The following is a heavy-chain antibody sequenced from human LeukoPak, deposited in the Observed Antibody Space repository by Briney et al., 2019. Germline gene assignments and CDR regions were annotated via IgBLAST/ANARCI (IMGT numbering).Heavy chain of an antibody. Sequence: GGSLRLSCAASGFTFSSYSMNWVRQAPGKGLEWISSISSSSSYIYYADSVKGRFTISRDNAKNSLYLQMNSLRAEDTAVYYCARDWGAAFDIWGQGTMVTVSS. CDR1: GFTFSSYS. D-gene: IGHD1-26*01. CDR3: ARDWGAAFDI. J-gene: IGHJ3*02. CDR2: ISSSSSYI. V-gene: IGHV3-21*01.